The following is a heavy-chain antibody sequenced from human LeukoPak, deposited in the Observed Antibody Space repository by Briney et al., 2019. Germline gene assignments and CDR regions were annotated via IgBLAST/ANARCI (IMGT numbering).Heavy chain of an antibody. CDR1: GFTFSDHY. D-gene: IGHD3-10*01. J-gene: IGHJ3*02. Sequence: GGSLRLSCAASGFTFSDHYMSWFRQAPGKGLEWVSYISNSGSLKYYADSVKGRFTIPRDNAKNSLYLQMNSLRAEDTAVYYCARGANPRGVDAFDIWGQGTMVTVSS. V-gene: IGHV3-11*04. CDR2: ISNSGSLK. CDR3: ARGANPRGVDAFDI.